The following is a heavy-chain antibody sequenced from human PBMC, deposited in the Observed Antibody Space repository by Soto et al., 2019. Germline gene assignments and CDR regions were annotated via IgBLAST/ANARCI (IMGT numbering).Heavy chain of an antibody. CDR2: MNPNSANT. CDR3: ARVTPFSLHDGFDL. CDR1: GYTFTSYD. Sequence: ASVKVSCKASGYTFTSYDINWVRQVTGQGLEWMGWMNPNSANTGYAQKFQGRVTMTRNTSRSTAYMELSSLRFDDTAVYYCARVTPFSLHDGFDLWGQGTMVTVS. D-gene: IGHD2-15*01. V-gene: IGHV1-8*01. J-gene: IGHJ3*01.